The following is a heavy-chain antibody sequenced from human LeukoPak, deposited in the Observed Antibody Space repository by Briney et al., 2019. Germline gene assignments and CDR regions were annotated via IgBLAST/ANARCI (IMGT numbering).Heavy chain of an antibody. Sequence: ASVNVSCKASGYTFTSYYMHWVRQAPGQGLEWMGWINPNSGGTNYAQKFQGRVTMTTDTSTSTAYMELRSLRSDDTAVYYCARGGRGSYQEDLRIDYWGQGTLVTVSS. CDR3: ARGGRGSYQEDLRIDY. J-gene: IGHJ4*02. D-gene: IGHD1-26*01. V-gene: IGHV1-2*02. CDR2: INPNSGGT. CDR1: GYTFTSYY.